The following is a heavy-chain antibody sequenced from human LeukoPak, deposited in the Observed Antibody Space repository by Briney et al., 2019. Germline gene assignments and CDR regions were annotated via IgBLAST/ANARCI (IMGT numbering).Heavy chain of an antibody. CDR2: IYYGGST. V-gene: IGHV4-59*02. Sequence: SETLSLTCSVSGGSVSFYYWSWIRQPPGKGLGWIGYIYYGGSTSYNPSLKSRVTISVDTSKNQLSLKLSSVTAADTAVYYCARYHRGSYYFDYWGQGTLVTVSS. CDR1: GGSVSFYY. D-gene: IGHD1-26*01. J-gene: IGHJ4*02. CDR3: ARYHRGSYYFDY.